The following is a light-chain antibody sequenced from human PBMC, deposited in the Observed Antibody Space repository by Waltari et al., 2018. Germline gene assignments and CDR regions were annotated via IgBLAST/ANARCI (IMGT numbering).Light chain of an antibody. Sequence: ENGLTQSPGTLSLSQGERALPSCSASQTVDNRFLAWDQLKPGQAPRLLIPDASSRATGIPDRFSGSGSGTDFTLTISRLEPEDSAVYYCHQCGGSQRTFGGGTRVEIK. CDR2: DAS. J-gene: IGKJ4*01. CDR1: QTVDNRF. V-gene: IGKV3-20*01. CDR3: HQCGGSQRT.